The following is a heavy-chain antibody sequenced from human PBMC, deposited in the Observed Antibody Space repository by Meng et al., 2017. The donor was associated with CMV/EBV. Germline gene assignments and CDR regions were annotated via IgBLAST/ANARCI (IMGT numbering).Heavy chain of an antibody. CDR1: GFTFSSYS. Sequence: GESLKISCAASGFTFSSYSMNWVRRAPGKGLEWVSSISSSSSYIYYADSVKGRFTISRDNAKNSLYLQMNSLRAEDTAVYYCARGRANTFMWVERLPYCSGGSCYDPYYYYYGMDVWGQGTTVTVSS. CDR3: ARGRANTFMWVERLPYCSGGSCYDPYYYYYGMDV. V-gene: IGHV3-21*01. D-gene: IGHD2-15*01. CDR2: ISSSSSYI. J-gene: IGHJ6*02.